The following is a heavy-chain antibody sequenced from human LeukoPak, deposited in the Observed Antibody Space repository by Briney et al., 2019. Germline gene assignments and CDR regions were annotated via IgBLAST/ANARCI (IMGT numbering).Heavy chain of an antibody. V-gene: IGHV1-2*02. CDR1: GYIFTGYY. CDR2: INPNSGGT. Sequence: ASVKVSCKASGYIFTGYYMHWVRQAPGQGLEWMGWINPNSGGTNYAQKFQGRVTMTRDTSISTAYMELSRLRSDDTAVYYCARSTVVTRLLDYWGQGTLVTVSP. J-gene: IGHJ4*02. D-gene: IGHD4-23*01. CDR3: ARSTVVTRLLDY.